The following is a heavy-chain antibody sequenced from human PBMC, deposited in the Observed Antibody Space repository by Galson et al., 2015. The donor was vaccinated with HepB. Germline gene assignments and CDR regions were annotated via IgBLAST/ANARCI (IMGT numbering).Heavy chain of an antibody. CDR2: IYYSGST. CDR3: ARHDNGEVVVTANFDY. CDR1: GGSISSYY. D-gene: IGHD2-21*02. J-gene: IGHJ4*02. Sequence: ETLSLTCTVSGGSISSYYWSWIRQPPGKGLEWIGYIYYSGSTNYNPSLKSRVTISVDTSKNQFSVKLSSVTAADTAVYYCARHDNGEVVVTANFDYWGQGTLVTVSS. V-gene: IGHV4-59*08.